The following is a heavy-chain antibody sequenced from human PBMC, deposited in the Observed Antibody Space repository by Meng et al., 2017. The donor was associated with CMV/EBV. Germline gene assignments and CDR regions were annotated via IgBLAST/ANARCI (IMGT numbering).Heavy chain of an antibody. Sequence: GGSLRLSCAASGFTFNSYSMNWVRQAPGKGLGWVSSISSSGSWIYYADSVRGRFSISRDNAKNSLYLQMNSLRAEDTAVYYCVSEPYDTLTGLPGWYFDTWGQGALVTVSS. J-gene: IGHJ4*02. CDR1: GFTFNSYS. CDR3: VSEPYDTLTGLPGWYFDT. D-gene: IGHD3-9*01. CDR2: ISSSGSWI. V-gene: IGHV3-21*06.